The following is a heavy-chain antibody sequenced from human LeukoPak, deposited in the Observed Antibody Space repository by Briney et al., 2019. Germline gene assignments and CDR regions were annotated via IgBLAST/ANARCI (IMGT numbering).Heavy chain of an antibody. CDR3: LPLLSRPYVEDGFDI. J-gene: IGHJ3*02. CDR2: ISSSSSYT. D-gene: IGHD2/OR15-2a*01. V-gene: IGHV3-11*06. CDR1: GFTFSDYY. Sequence: GGSLRLSCTASGFTFSDYYMSGIRQAPGKGLEWVSYISSSSSYTKYADSVKGRFTISRDNARNSLYLQMNSLRAEDTAVYYCLPLLSRPYVEDGFDIWGQGTMVTVSS.